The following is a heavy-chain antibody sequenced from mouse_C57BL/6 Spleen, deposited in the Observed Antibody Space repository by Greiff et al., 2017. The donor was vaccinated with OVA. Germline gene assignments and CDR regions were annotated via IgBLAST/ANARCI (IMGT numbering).Heavy chain of an antibody. Sequence: VQLQQPGAELVKPGASVKLSCKASGYTFTSYWMHWVKQRPGQGLEWIGELDPSDSDTNYNQKFKGKATLTVDKSSSTAYMQLRSLTSEDSAVYYYARGTSYAMDYWGQGTSVTVSS. CDR3: ARGTSYAMDY. CDR2: LDPSDSDT. D-gene: IGHD3-3*01. J-gene: IGHJ4*01. CDR1: GYTFTSYW. V-gene: IGHV1-69*02.